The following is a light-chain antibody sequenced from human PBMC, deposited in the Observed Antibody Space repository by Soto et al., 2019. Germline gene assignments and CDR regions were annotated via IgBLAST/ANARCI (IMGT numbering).Light chain of an antibody. V-gene: IGKV3D-20*01. Sequence: EIVLRQSPGTLSLSPGETATLSCGASQTVNNNYLAWHQQKPGLAPRLLIYDVSIRATGIPDRFSGSGSGTDFTLTISRLEPEDFAVYYCQQYSLAPLTFGGGTKVEIK. J-gene: IGKJ4*01. CDR3: QQYSLAPLT. CDR2: DVS. CDR1: QTVNNNY.